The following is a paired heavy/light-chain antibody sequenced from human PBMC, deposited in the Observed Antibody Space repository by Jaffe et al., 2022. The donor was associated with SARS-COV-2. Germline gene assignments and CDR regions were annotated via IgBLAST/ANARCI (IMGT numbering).Heavy chain of an antibody. J-gene: IGHJ5*02. D-gene: IGHD1-1*01. CDR3: ARAWTPWVEVDKSSWFHP. V-gene: IGHV1-8*01. CDR2: INPNSGNT. Sequence: QVQLVQSGTEVKKPGASVKVSCKASGYTFTSHEINWVRQATGQGLEWMGWINPNSGNTGYAQRFQDRVTMTSDPSMSTAYMELRSLTSEDTAVYFCARAWTPWVEVDKSSWFHPWGQGTLVTVSS. CDR1: GYTFTSHE.
Light chain of an antibody. CDR2: SNN. CDR1: SSNIGSNT. Sequence: QSVLTQPPSASGTPGQRVTISCSGSSSNIGSNTVTWYQHLPGAAPKLLIYSNNQRPLGVPDRFSGSQSGTSASLAISGLQSEDEADYYCAAWDDSLIGVIFGGGTKLTVL. V-gene: IGLV1-44*01. CDR3: AAWDDSLIGVI. J-gene: IGLJ2*01.